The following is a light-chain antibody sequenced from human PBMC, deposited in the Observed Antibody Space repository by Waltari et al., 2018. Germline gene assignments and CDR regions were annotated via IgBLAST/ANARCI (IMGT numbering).Light chain of an antibody. CDR2: EGS. V-gene: IGLV2-23*01. Sequence: QSALTQPASVSGSPGQSITISSTGTSSDVGSYNLVSWYQQHPGKAPKLMIYEGSKRPLGVSNRFSGSKSGNTASLTISGLQAEDEADYYCCSYAGSSTNWVFGGGTKLTVL. CDR3: CSYAGSSTNWV. J-gene: IGLJ3*02. CDR1: SSDVGSYNL.